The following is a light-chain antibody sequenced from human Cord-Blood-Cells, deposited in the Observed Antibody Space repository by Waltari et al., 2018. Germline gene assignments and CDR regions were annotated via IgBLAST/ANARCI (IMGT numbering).Light chain of an antibody. CDR1: QSVLYSSNNKNY. Sequence: DIVMIQSPDSLAVSLGERATINCKSGQSVLYSSNNKNYLAWYQQKPGQPPKLLIYWASTRESGVPDRFSGSGSGTDFTLTISSLQAEDVAVYYCQQYYSTPPTFGQGTKVEIK. J-gene: IGKJ1*01. CDR3: QQYYSTPPT. CDR2: WAS. V-gene: IGKV4-1*01.